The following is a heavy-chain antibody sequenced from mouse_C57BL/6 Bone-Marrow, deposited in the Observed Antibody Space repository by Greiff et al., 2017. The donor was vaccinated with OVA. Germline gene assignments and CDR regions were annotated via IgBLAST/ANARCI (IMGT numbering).Heavy chain of an antibody. Sequence: EVMLVESEGGLVQPGSSMKLSCTASRFTFSDYYMAWVRQVPEKGLEWVANINYDGSSTYYLDSLKSRFIISRDNAKNILYLQMSSLKSEDTATYYCARGVRGSYAMDYWGQGTSVTVSS. CDR3: ARGVRGSYAMDY. CDR2: INYDGSST. V-gene: IGHV5-16*01. CDR1: RFTFSDYY. J-gene: IGHJ4*01. D-gene: IGHD2-14*01.